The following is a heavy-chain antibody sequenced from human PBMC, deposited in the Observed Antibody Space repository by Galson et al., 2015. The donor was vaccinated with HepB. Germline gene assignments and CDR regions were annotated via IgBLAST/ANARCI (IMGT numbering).Heavy chain of an antibody. J-gene: IGHJ5*02. Sequence: SLRLSCAASGFTFSTYALSWVRQTPKKGLEWVSAISASYGTTYYADSVKGRFTISRDNSKSTLYLQMSSLRVEDTAVYYCAKGSAWYDLWGQGTLVTVSS. D-gene: IGHD6-19*01. CDR2: ISASYGTT. V-gene: IGHV3-23*01. CDR3: AKGSAWYDL. CDR1: GFTFSTYA.